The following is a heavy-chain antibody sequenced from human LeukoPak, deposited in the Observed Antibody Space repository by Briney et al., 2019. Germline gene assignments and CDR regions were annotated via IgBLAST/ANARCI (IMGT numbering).Heavy chain of an antibody. CDR3: AKGSSSWSPDYFDY. D-gene: IGHD6-13*01. CDR2: INNSGDST. Sequence: GGSLRLSCVASGFTFTSYAMSWVRQAPGKGLEWVSAINNSGDSTYYADSVKGRFTISRDNSKNTLYLQMNSLRAEDTAVYYCAKGSSSWSPDYFDYWGQGTLVTVSS. CDR1: GFTFTSYA. V-gene: IGHV3-23*01. J-gene: IGHJ4*02.